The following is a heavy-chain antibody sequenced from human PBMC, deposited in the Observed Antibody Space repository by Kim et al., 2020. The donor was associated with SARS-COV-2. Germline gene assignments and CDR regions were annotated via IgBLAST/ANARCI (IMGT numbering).Heavy chain of an antibody. V-gene: IGHV1-69*13. CDR1: GGTFSSYA. Sequence: SVKVSCKASGGTFSSYAISWVRQAPGQGLEWMGGIIPIFGTANYAQKFQGRVTITADESTSTAYMELSILSAEDTAVYYCARHNWNSYYYMDVWGKGTTVTVSS. CDR3: ARHNWNSYYYMDV. D-gene: IGHD1-7*01. CDR2: IIPIFGTA. J-gene: IGHJ6*03.